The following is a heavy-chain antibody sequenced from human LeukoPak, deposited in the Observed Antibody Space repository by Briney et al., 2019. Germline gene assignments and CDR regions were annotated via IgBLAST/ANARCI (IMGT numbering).Heavy chain of an antibody. D-gene: IGHD4-17*01. J-gene: IGHJ4*02. CDR1: GGSISSYC. Sequence: SETLSLTCTVSGGSISSYCWSWIRQPPGKGLEWIGYIYYSGSTNYNPSLKSRVTISVDTSKNQFSLKLSSVTAADTAVYYCASGDYGDPPLNYWGQGTLVTVSS. CDR2: IYYSGST. V-gene: IGHV4-59*01. CDR3: ASGDYGDPPLNY.